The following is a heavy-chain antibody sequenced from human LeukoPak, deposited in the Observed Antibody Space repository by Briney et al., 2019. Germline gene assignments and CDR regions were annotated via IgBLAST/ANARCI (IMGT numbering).Heavy chain of an antibody. V-gene: IGHV3-23*01. D-gene: IGHD6-19*01. CDR1: GFTFSSYA. J-gene: IGHJ4*02. Sequence: GASLRLSCAASGFTFSSYAMSWVRQAPGKGLEWVSVISGSGGNTYYADSVKGRFTISRDNSKNTLYLQMNSLRAEDTAIYYCAKDAKGAPVAGTGYFDYWGQGTLVTVSS. CDR2: ISGSGGNT. CDR3: AKDAKGAPVAGTGYFDY.